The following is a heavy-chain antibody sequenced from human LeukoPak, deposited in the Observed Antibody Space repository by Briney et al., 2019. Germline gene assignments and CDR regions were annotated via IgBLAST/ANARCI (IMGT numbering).Heavy chain of an antibody. D-gene: IGHD3-10*01. V-gene: IGHV3-21*01. CDR3: ARDPNYYGSGSEYYFDY. CDR2: ISSSSSYI. CDR1: GFTFSSYS. J-gene: IGHJ4*02. Sequence: PGGSLRLSCAASGFTFSSYSMNWVRQAPGKGLEWVSSISSSSSYIYYADSVKGRFTISRDNAKNSLYLQMNSLRAEDTAVYYCARDPNYYGSGSEYYFDYWGQGTLVTVSS.